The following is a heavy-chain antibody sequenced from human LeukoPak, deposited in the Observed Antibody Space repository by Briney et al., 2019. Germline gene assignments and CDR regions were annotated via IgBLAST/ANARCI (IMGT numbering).Heavy chain of an antibody. CDR3: AEEMYDNAFDI. D-gene: IGHD2-8*01. V-gene: IGHV1-69*13. CDR2: IIPIFGTA. J-gene: IGHJ3*02. Sequence: ASVKVSCKASGGTFSSYAISWVRQAPGQGLEWMGGIIPIFGTANYAQKFQGRVTITADESTSTAYMELSSLRPEDTAVYYCAEEMYDNAFDIWGQGTMVTVSS. CDR1: GGTFSSYA.